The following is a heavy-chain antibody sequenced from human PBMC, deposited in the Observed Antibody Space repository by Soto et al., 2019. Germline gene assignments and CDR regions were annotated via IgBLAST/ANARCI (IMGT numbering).Heavy chain of an antibody. Sequence: SETLSLTCTVSGGSISSYYWSWIRQPPGKGLEWIGYIYYSGSTNYNPSLKSRVTISVDTSKNQFSLKLSSVTAADTAVYYCAWQTTVTTCFDYWGQGTLVTVSS. CDR3: AWQTTVTTCFDY. J-gene: IGHJ4*02. V-gene: IGHV4-59*01. CDR1: GGSISSYY. CDR2: IYYSGST. D-gene: IGHD4-17*01.